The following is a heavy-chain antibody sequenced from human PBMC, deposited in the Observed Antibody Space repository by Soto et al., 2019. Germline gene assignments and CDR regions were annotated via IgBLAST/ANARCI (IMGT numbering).Heavy chain of an antibody. D-gene: IGHD3-10*01. CDR3: ASKGSGSYYRYDY. CDR1: GGTFSSYT. V-gene: IGHV1-69*02. CDR2: IIPILGIA. J-gene: IGHJ4*02. Sequence: QVQLVQSGAEVKKPGSSVKVSCKASGGTFSSYTISWVRQAPGQGLEWMGRIIPILGIANYAQKFQGRVTXTXDXXTSTAYMELSSLRSEDTAVYYCASKGSGSYYRYDYWGQGTLVTVSS.